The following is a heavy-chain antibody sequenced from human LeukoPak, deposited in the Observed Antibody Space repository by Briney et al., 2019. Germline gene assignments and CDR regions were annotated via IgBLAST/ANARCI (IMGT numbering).Heavy chain of an antibody. CDR2: IYSGGST. D-gene: IGHD1-20*01. CDR3: ARVTAAYYYGMDV. Sequence: GGSLRLSCAASDFTVSSNYMSWVRQAPGKGLEWVSVIYSGGSTYYADSVKGRFTISRDNSKNTLYLQMNSLRAEDTAVYYCARVTAAYYYGMDVWGQGTTVTVSS. CDR1: DFTVSSNY. V-gene: IGHV3-53*01. J-gene: IGHJ6*02.